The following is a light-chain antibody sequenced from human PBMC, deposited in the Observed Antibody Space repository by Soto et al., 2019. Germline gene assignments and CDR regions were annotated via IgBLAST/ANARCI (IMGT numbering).Light chain of an antibody. CDR2: ANS. CDR3: QSYDSSLSGVV. J-gene: IGLJ2*01. V-gene: IGLV1-40*01. Sequence: QSVLTQPPSVSGAPGQRVTISCTGSSSNFGAGYEVHWYQQLPGTAPKLLIYANSNRPSGVPDRFSGSKSGTSASLAITGLQAEDEADYYCQSYDSSLSGVVFGGGTKLTVL. CDR1: SSNFGAGYE.